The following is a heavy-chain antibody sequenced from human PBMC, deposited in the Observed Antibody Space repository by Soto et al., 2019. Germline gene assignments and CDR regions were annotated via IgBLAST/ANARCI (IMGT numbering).Heavy chain of an antibody. Sequence: GGSLRLSCAASGFTFSSYSMNWARQAPGKGLEWVSSISSSSSYIYYADSVKGRFTISRDNAKNSLYLQMNSLRAEDTAVYYCARDLTMYYDSRPDFDYWGQGTLVTVSS. J-gene: IGHJ4*02. CDR3: ARDLTMYYDSRPDFDY. CDR2: ISSSSSYI. CDR1: GFTFSSYS. D-gene: IGHD3-3*01. V-gene: IGHV3-21*01.